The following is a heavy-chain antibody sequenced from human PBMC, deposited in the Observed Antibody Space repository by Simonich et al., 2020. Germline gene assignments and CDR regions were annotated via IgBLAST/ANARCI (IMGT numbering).Heavy chain of an antibody. D-gene: IGHD6-25*01. CDR3: ARGGLGHWYFDL. V-gene: IGHV1-2*02. J-gene: IGHJ2*01. CDR1: GYTFTGYY. CDR2: INPNSGGT. Sequence: QVQLVQSGAEVKQPGASVKVSCKASGYTFTGYYMHWVRKAPGQGLEWMGWINPNSGGTNYAQKVQGRVTMTRDTSISTAYMELSRLRSDDTAVYYWARGGLGHWYFDLWGRGTLVTVSS.